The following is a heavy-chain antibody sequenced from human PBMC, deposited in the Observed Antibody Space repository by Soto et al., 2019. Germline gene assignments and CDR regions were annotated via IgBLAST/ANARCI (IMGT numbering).Heavy chain of an antibody. D-gene: IGHD5-12*01. CDR2: IYDSGSS. CDR3: AREKGYISGPKNFDY. Sequence: SETLSLTCTVSGASISSGDYFWSWIRQSPGNGLQWIGYIYDSGSSYYNPSLKSRVTMSVDTSKNQFSLKLSSVTAADTAVYYCAREKGYISGPKNFDYWGQGTLVTVSS. CDR1: GASISSGDYF. V-gene: IGHV4-30-4*01. J-gene: IGHJ4*02.